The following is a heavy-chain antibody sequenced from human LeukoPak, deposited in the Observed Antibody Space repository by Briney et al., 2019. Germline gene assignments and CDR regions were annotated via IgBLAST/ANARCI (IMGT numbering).Heavy chain of an antibody. CDR2: IDPSGGST. CDR1: GGTFSSYA. V-gene: IGHV1-46*01. Sequence: GASVKVSCKASGGTFSSYAISWVRQAPGQGLEWMGIIDPSGGSTSYAQKFQGRVTMARDTSTSTVYMELSSLRSEDTAVYYCARDSSIAARPLDYWGQGTLVTVSS. CDR3: ARDSSIAARPLDY. D-gene: IGHD6-6*01. J-gene: IGHJ4*02.